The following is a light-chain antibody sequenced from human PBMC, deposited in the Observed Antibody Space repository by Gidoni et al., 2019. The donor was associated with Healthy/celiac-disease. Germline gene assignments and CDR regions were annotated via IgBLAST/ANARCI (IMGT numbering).Light chain of an antibody. CDR3: AAWDDSLSGWV. CDR1: SSNIGSNY. Sequence: QSVLTQPPSASGTPAQRVTISCSGSSSNIGSNYVYWYQQLPGPAPKPLIFRNNHRPSGVPDRFPGSKSGTSASLALSGLRSEDEAEYYCAAWDDSLSGWVFGGGTKLTVL. CDR2: RNN. J-gene: IGLJ3*02. V-gene: IGLV1-47*01.